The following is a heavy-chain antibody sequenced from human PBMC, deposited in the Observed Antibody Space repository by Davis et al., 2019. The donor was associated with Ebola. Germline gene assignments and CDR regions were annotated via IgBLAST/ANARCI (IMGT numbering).Heavy chain of an antibody. J-gene: IGHJ3*01. D-gene: IGHD2-15*01. CDR2: ISGSGASP. V-gene: IGHV3-23*01. Sequence: GESLKISCAASGFSISTYAMNWVRQAPGKGLEWVSAISGSGASPYYADSVKGRFTISRDNSKNTLYLQMNSLRAEDTAIYYCAKDTPNIWFDVWGQGTMVAVSS. CDR3: AKDTPNIWFDV. CDR1: GFSISTYA.